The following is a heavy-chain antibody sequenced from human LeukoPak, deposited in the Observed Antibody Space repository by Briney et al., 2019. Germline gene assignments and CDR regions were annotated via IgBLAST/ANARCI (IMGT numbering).Heavy chain of an antibody. V-gene: IGHV1-8*01. CDR2: MNPNSGNT. J-gene: IGHJ3*02. CDR1: GYTFTSYD. Sequence: ASVKVSCKASGYTFTSYDINWVRQATGQGLEWMGWMNPNSGNTGYAQKFQGRVTMTRNTSISTAYMELSSLRSEDTAVYYCAPNVGGWFGGYPGAFDIWGQGTMVTVSS. CDR3: APNVGGWFGGYPGAFDI. D-gene: IGHD3-10*01.